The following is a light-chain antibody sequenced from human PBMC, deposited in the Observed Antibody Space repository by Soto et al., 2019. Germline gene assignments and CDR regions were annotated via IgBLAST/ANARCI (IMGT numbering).Light chain of an antibody. V-gene: IGKV3-20*01. CDR2: GAS. CDR3: QQYGSART. J-gene: IGKJ1*01. Sequence: EIVLTQSPGTLSLSPGERATLSCRASQSVSSSYLAWYQQKPGQAPRLLIYGASSRATGIPDRFSGSGSGTDVHLTISRLEPEDLAVYYCQQYGSARTFGQGNKVEIK. CDR1: QSVSSSY.